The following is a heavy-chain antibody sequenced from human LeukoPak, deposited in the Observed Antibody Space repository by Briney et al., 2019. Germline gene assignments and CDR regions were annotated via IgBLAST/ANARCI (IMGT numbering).Heavy chain of an antibody. D-gene: IGHD5-24*01. J-gene: IGHJ4*02. CDR2: ISSGSSSTR. V-gene: IGHV3-48*04. CDR1: RFTFSSYD. CDR3: ARDRKDGYNYAGTNDY. Sequence: PGGSLRLSCAASRFTFSSYDMYWVRQAPGKGLEWVSYISSGSSSTRYYADSVKGRFTISRDNAKNSLYLQMNSLRAEDTAVYYCARDRKDGYNYAGTNDYWGQGTLVTVSS.